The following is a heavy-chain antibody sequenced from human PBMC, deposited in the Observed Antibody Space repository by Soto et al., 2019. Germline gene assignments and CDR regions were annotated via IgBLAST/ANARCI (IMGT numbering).Heavy chain of an antibody. CDR2: ISGSGGST. D-gene: IGHD3-9*01. V-gene: IGHV3-23*01. Sequence: PGGSLRLSCAASGFTFSSYAMSWVRQAPGKGLEWVSAISGSGGSTYYAPSVKGRFTISRDNSKNTLYLQMNSLRAEDTAVYYCAKEGRKEYYAILTGPFDIGGQGTMVTVSS. CDR3: AKEGRKEYYAILTGPFDI. J-gene: IGHJ3*02. CDR1: GFTFSSYA.